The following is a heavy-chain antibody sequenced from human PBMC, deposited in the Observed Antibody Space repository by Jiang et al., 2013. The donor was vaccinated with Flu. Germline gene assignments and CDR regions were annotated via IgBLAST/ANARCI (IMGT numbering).Heavy chain of an antibody. CDR1: GFTFSSYA. J-gene: IGHJ5*02. D-gene: IGHD2-21*02. V-gene: IGHV3-23*01. CDR3: AKAFSVVVTATPFRFDP. CDR2: ISGSGGST. Sequence: LESGGGLVQPGGSLRLSCAASGFTFSSYAMSWVRQAPGKGLEWVSAISGSGGSTYYADSVKGRFTISRDNSKNTLYLQMNSLRAEDTAVYYCAKAFSVVVTATPFRFDPWGQGTLVTVSS.